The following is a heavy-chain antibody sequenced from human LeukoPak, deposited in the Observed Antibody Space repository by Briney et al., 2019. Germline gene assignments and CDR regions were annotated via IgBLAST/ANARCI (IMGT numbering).Heavy chain of an antibody. CDR2: IYPGDSDT. D-gene: IGHD3-9*01. Sequence: GESLKISCKGSGYSFTSYWIGWVRQMPGKGLEWMGIIYPGDSDTRYSPSFQGQVTISADKSISTAYLQWSSLKASDTARYYCGRSYYDILTGYPFDYWGQGTLVTVSS. J-gene: IGHJ4*02. V-gene: IGHV5-51*01. CDR3: GRSYYDILTGYPFDY. CDR1: GYSFTSYW.